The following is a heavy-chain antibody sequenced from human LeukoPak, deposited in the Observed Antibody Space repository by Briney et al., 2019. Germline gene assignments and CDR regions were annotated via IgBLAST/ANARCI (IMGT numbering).Heavy chain of an antibody. J-gene: IGHJ4*02. Sequence: GGSLRLSCAASGFTFSDYYMSWIRQAPGKGLEWVSYITSSASTIYYADSVKGRFTISRDNAENSLYLQMNSLRAEDTAVYYCARMRRIAAAVYFDYWGQGTLVTVSS. V-gene: IGHV3-11*01. CDR3: ARMRRIAAAVYFDY. D-gene: IGHD6-13*01. CDR2: ITSSASTI. CDR1: GFTFSDYY.